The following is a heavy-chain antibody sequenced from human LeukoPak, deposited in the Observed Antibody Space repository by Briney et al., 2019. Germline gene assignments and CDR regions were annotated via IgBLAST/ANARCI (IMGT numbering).Heavy chain of an antibody. Sequence: GASVKVSCKASGYTFTGYYMHWVRQAPGQGLEWMGRINPNSGGTNYAQKFQGRVTMTRDTSISTAYMELSRLRSDDTAVYYCAREYIAGAGDIDYWGQGTLVTVSS. CDR3: AREYIAGAGDIDY. D-gene: IGHD6-19*01. V-gene: IGHV1-2*06. CDR1: GYTFTGYY. CDR2: INPNSGGT. J-gene: IGHJ4*02.